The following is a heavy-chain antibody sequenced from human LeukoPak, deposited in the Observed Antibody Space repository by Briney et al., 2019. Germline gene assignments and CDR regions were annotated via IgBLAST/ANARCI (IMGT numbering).Heavy chain of an antibody. J-gene: IGHJ5*02. CDR1: GYTFTSYA. CDR2: INTNTGNP. Sequence: GASVKVSCKASGYTFTSYAMNWVRQAPGQGLEWMGWINTNTGNPTYAQGFTGRFVFSLDTSVSTAYLQISSLKAEDTAVYYCARHPWTTVTTGVDPWGQGTLVTVSS. CDR3: ARHPWTTVTTGVDP. V-gene: IGHV7-4-1*02. D-gene: IGHD4-17*01.